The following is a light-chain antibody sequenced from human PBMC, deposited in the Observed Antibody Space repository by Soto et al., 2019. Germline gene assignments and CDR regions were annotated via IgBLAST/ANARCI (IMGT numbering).Light chain of an antibody. V-gene: IGKV1-39*01. CDR1: QSISSY. J-gene: IGKJ2*01. CDR2: AAS. CDR3: QQSDSTPYS. Sequence: DIQMPQSPSSLSASVGYRVNITCRASQSISSYLNWYHQKPGKAPTLLIYAASSLQSGVPARFSGSGSGTVFTLTMSSLQPADIAAYYGQQSDSTPYSVGQGTKVLIK.